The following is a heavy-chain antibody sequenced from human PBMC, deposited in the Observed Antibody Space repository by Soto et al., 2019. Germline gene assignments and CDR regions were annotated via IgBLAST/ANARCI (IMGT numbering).Heavy chain of an antibody. CDR1: GGSISSGDYY. CDR2: IQYSGST. V-gene: IGHV4-30-4*01. D-gene: IGHD1-26*01. CDR3: ARSRYSGSYFFDY. Sequence: PSETLSLTCTVSGGSISSGDYYWSWIRQPPGKGLEWIAYIQYSGSTYYNPSLKSRVTISVDTSKNQFSLKLSSVTAADTAVYYCARSRYSGSYFFDYWGQGILVTVSS. J-gene: IGHJ4*02.